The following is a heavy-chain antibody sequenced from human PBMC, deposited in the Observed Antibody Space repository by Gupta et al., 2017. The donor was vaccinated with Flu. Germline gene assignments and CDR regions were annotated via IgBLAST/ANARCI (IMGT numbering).Heavy chain of an antibody. CDR3: TRGGTASTKYYNPMDV. J-gene: IGHJ6*02. D-gene: IGHD4-4*01. V-gene: IGHV3-72*01. CDR2: GRNKANSYTT. CDR1: GFKFSDHY. Sequence: EVQLVESGGGLVQPGGSLRLTCAASGFKFSDHYMDWVRQAPGKGLGWVGRGRNKANSYTTEFAASVKGRFTISRDDSKNSLYLQLNSLTTEDTAVYYCTRGGTASTKYYNPMDVWGQGTTVTVSS.